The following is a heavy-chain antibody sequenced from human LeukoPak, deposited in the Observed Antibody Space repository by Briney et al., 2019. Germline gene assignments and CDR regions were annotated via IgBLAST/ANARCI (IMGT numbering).Heavy chain of an antibody. CDR1: GFTFDYYA. CDR2: IWYDGSHK. J-gene: IGHJ4*02. Sequence: GGSLRLSCAASGFTFDYYAIHWVRQAPGKGLECVAYIWYDGSHKHYPDSVKGRFTISRDNSKNTVYLQMNSLRAEDTAVYYCVRDAGYSGYDYSFDYWGQGTLVTVSS. D-gene: IGHD5-12*01. V-gene: IGHV3-33*01. CDR3: VRDAGYSGYDYSFDY.